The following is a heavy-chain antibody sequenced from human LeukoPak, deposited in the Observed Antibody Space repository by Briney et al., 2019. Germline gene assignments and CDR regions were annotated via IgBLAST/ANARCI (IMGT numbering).Heavy chain of an antibody. Sequence: GGSLRLSCAASGFTFSSYSMSWVRQAPGKGLEWVSSISSGSTYIYYADSMKGRFTTSRDNAKNSLYLQMNTLRAEDTAVYYCARDRIYSAIYHDTFDIWGHGTMVTVSS. J-gene: IGHJ3*02. V-gene: IGHV3-21*01. CDR3: ARDRIYSAIYHDTFDI. D-gene: IGHD1-26*01. CDR1: GFTFSSYS. CDR2: ISSGSTYI.